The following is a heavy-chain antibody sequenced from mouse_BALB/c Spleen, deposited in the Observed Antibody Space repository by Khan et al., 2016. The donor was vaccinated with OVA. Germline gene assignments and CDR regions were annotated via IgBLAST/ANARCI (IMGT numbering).Heavy chain of an antibody. Sequence: EVELVESGGGLVQPGGSRKLSCVASGFTFNNYGMHWVRQAPEKGLEWVAYISGDSNTIYYVDSVKGRFTISRDNPKNTLFLQMTILMSEDTAMYYCATSYFYGYYFDYWGPGTTLTVS. J-gene: IGHJ2*01. D-gene: IGHD1-1*01. CDR3: ATSYFYGYYFDY. CDR1: GFTFNNYG. CDR2: ISGDSNTI. V-gene: IGHV5-17*02.